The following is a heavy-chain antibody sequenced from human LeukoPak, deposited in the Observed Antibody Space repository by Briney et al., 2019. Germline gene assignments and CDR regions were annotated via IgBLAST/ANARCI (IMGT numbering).Heavy chain of an antibody. CDR3: AREDLGGVRIFD. CDR2: ISSSSSYI. J-gene: IGHJ4*02. D-gene: IGHD3-3*01. Sequence: GGSLRLSCAASGFTFSSYSMNWVRQAPGKGLEWVSSISSSSSYIYYADSVKGRFTISRDNAKNSLYLQMNSLRAEDTAVYYCAREDLGGVRIFDWGQGTLVTVSS. CDR1: GFTFSSYS. V-gene: IGHV3-21*01.